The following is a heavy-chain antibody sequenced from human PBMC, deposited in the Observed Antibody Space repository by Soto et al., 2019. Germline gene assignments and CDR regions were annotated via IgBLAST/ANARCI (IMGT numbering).Heavy chain of an antibody. CDR3: AYGGKKPNAFDI. V-gene: IGHV3-74*01. Sequence: EVQLVESGGGLVQPGGSLRLSSAASGFTFSSYWMHWVRQAPGKGLVWVSRINSDGSSTSYADSVKGRFTISRDNAKNTLYLQMNSLRAEDTAVYYCAYGGKKPNAFDIWGQGTMVTVSS. D-gene: IGHD2-15*01. CDR2: INSDGSST. J-gene: IGHJ3*02. CDR1: GFTFSSYW.